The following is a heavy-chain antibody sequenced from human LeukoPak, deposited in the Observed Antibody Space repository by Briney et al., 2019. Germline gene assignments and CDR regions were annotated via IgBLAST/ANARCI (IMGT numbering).Heavy chain of an antibody. CDR3: AKSPSSGYYFGYFQH. V-gene: IGHV3-23*01. J-gene: IGHJ1*01. Sequence: QTGGSLRLSCAASGFTLSSYAMSWVRQAPGKGLEWVSAISGSGGSTYYADSVKGRFTISRDNSKNALYLQMNSLRAEDTAVYYCAKSPSSGYYFGYFQHWDQGTLVTVSS. CDR1: GFTLSSYA. D-gene: IGHD3-22*01. CDR2: ISGSGGST.